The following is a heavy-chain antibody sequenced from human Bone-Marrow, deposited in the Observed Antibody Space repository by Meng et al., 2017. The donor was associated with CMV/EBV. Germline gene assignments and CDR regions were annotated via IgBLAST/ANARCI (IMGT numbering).Heavy chain of an antibody. V-gene: IGHV1-18*01. CDR1: GYTFTSYG. Sequence: QVQLVQSGXEVKKXXXAVKVSCXASGYTFTSYGISWVRQAPGQGLEWMGWISAYNGNTNYAQKLQGRVTMTTDTSTSTAYMELRSLRSDDTAVYYCARDPGVYGSGSYIDYWGQGTLVTVSS. J-gene: IGHJ4*02. D-gene: IGHD3-10*01. CDR3: ARDPGVYGSGSYIDY. CDR2: ISAYNGNT.